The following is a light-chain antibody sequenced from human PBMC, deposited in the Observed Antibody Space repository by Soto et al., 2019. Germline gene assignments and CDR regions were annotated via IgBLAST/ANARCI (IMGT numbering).Light chain of an antibody. CDR2: DAS. Sequence: DIQMTQSPSTLSASVGDRVTITCRASQSISSWLAWYQQKPGKAPKLLIYDASSLESGVPSRFSGRGSGTEFTLTVSRLQADDFATYYCQQYNSYWTCGQGTKVAIK. V-gene: IGKV1-5*01. CDR1: QSISSW. J-gene: IGKJ1*01. CDR3: QQYNSYWT.